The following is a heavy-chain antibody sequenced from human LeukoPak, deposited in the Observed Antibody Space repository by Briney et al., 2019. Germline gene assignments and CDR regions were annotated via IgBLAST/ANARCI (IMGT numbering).Heavy chain of an antibody. J-gene: IGHJ4*02. D-gene: IGHD4-17*01. V-gene: IGHV3-23*01. CDR1: GFTFSSYG. CDR3: AKRGTTTVSYYFDY. Sequence: GGSLRLSCAASGFTFSSYGMSWVRQAPGKGLEWVSGISGSGGSTYYADSVKGRFTISRDNSKNTLYLKMNSLRGEDTAVYYCAKRGTTTVSYYFDYWGQGTLVTVSS. CDR2: ISGSGGST.